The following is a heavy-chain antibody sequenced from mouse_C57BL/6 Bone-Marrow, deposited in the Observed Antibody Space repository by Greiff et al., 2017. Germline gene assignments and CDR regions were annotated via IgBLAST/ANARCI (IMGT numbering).Heavy chain of an antibody. J-gene: IGHJ3*01. CDR2: INPGSGGT. Sequence: VQLQQSGAELVRPGTSVKVSCKASGYAFTNYLIEWVKQRPGQGLEWIGVINPGSGGTNYNEKFKGKATLAADKSSSTAYMQLSSLTSEDSAVXFWARGGYDGSTFAYWGQGTLVTVSA. CDR1: GYAFTNYL. D-gene: IGHD1-1*01. CDR3: ARGGYDGSTFAY. V-gene: IGHV1-54*01.